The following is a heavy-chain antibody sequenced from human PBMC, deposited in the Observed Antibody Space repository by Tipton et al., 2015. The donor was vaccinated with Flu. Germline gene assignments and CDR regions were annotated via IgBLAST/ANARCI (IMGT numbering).Heavy chain of an antibody. CDR1: GYTFTSYY. J-gene: IGHJ4*02. Sequence: QLVQSGAEVKKPGASVKVSCKASGYTFTSYYMHWVRQAPGQGLEWMGIINPSGGSTSYAQKFQGRVTMTRDTSTSTVYMELSSLRSEDTAVYYCARVGGYDSSGYYYVSDWGQGTLVTVSS. CDR3: ARVGGYDSSGYYYVSD. CDR2: INPSGGST. D-gene: IGHD3-22*01. V-gene: IGHV1-46*01.